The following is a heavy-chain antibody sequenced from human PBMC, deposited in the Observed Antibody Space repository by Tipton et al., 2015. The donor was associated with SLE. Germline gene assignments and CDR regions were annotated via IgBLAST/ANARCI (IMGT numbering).Heavy chain of an antibody. Sequence: TLSLTCSFSGGSISSDEFHWSWIRQQAGKGLQWIGYTTYSGNTYYNPSLRNRISISVHTSKTQFSLNLKSMTAADTAVYYCARGGDFWSAYYRLPDYWGRGTLVTVSS. CDR3: ARGGDFWSAYYRLPDY. CDR2: TTYSGNT. J-gene: IGHJ4*02. V-gene: IGHV4-31*03. CDR1: GGSISSDEFH. D-gene: IGHD3-3*01.